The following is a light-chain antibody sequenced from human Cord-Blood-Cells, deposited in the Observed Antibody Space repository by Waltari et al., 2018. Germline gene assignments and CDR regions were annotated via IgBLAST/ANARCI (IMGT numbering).Light chain of an antibody. V-gene: IGKV4-1*01. CDR3: QQYYSTPYT. CDR2: WAS. J-gene: IGKJ2*01. Sequence: DIVMTQSPDSLAVSLGERATINCKSSQSVLYHSNNKNYRAWYQQKPGQPPKLLIYWASTRESGVPDRFSGSGSETDFTLTISSLQAEDVAVYYCQQYYSTPYTFGQGTNLEIK. CDR1: QSVLYHSNNKNY.